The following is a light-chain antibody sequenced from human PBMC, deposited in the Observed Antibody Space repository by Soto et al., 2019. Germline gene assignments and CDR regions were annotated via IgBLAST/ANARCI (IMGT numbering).Light chain of an antibody. V-gene: IGKV4-1*01. CDR2: WAS. CDR1: QIFLYSSNNKNY. Sequence: DIVMNQSPESLAVSLVDRSTMNLNAIQIFLYSSNNKNYLAWYQQKPGQPPKLLIYWASTRESGVPARFSGSGSGTDFTLTISSLQAEDVAVYYCQQYVSTPQTFGQGTKVDIK. J-gene: IGKJ1*01. CDR3: QQYVSTPQT.